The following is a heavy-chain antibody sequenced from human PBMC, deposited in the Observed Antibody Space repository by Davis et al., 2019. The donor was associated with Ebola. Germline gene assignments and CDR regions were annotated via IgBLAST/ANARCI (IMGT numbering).Heavy chain of an antibody. CDR2: INNDGSIT. V-gene: IGHV3-74*01. CDR3: ARGSENWNYVDY. D-gene: IGHD1-1*01. J-gene: IGHJ4*02. CDR1: GFTFSSYW. Sequence: HTGGSLRLSCAASGFTFSSYWMHWVRQAPGKGLVCVSRINNDGSITNYADSVKGRFTISRDIAKNSLYLQMNSLRDEDTAVYYCARGSENWNYVDYWGQGTLVTVSS.